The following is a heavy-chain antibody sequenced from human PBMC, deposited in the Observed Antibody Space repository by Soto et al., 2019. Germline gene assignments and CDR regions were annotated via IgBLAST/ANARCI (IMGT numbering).Heavy chain of an antibody. Sequence: QVQLVESGGGVVQPGRSLRLSCAASGFTFSSFAMHWVRQAPGKGLEWVAFISYDGSKKYYADSVKGRFTISRDNSKNTQFLQMNSLRTEDTAVYYCARDRGSIAVAGTVYWSQGTLVTVAS. J-gene: IGHJ4*02. CDR3: ARDRGSIAVAGTVY. CDR2: ISYDGSKK. CDR1: GFTFSSFA. V-gene: IGHV3-30-3*01. D-gene: IGHD6-19*01.